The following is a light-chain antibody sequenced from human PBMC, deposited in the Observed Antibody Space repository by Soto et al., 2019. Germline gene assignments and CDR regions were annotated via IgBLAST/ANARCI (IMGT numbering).Light chain of an antibody. Sequence: ETVMTQSPTTLSVSPGGRATLSCRASQSVNSNLAWYQQKLGQAPRVLIFGASTRATGIPARFSGSGSGTEFSLTINSLQSEDFAVYYCQEYNTWPWTFGQGTKVDIK. CDR1: QSVNSN. J-gene: IGKJ1*01. V-gene: IGKV3-15*01. CDR3: QEYNTWPWT. CDR2: GAS.